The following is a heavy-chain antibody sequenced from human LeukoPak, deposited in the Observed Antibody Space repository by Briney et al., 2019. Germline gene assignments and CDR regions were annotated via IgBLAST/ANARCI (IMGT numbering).Heavy chain of an antibody. CDR1: GGSFSGYY. D-gene: IGHD3-22*01. J-gene: IGHJ3*02. CDR3: ARGPYSYDSSGAFDI. CDR2: INHSGST. V-gene: IGHV4-34*01. Sequence: SETLSLTCAVYGGSFSGYYWSWIRQPPGKGLEWIGEINHSGSTNYNPSLKSRVTISVDTSKNQFSLKLSSVTAADTAVYFCARGPYSYDSSGAFDIWGQGTMVTVSS.